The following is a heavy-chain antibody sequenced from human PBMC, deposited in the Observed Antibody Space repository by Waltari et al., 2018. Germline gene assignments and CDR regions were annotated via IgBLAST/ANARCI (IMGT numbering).Heavy chain of an antibody. CDR3: ARDRITMVRGVIITDYYYYGMDV. V-gene: IGHV4-59*01. CDR2: IYYSGST. J-gene: IGHJ6*02. Sequence: QVQLQESGPGLVKPSETLSLTCTVSGGSISSYYWSWIRQPPGKGLEWLGYIYYSGSTNYNPSLKSRVTISVDTSKNQFSLKLSSVTAADTAVYYCARDRITMVRGVIITDYYYYGMDVWGQGTTVTVSS. D-gene: IGHD3-10*01. CDR1: GGSISSYY.